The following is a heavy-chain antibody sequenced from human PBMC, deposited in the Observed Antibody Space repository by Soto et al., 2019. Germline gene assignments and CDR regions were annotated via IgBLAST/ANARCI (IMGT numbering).Heavy chain of an antibody. Sequence: EVQLLESGGGLVQPGGSLRLSCAASGFTFSSYAMHWVRQAPGKGLEYVSAISSNGGSTYYADSVKGRFTISRDNSKNTLYLQMGSLRAEDMAVYYCARGPTATVYYGMDVWGQGTTVTVSS. CDR3: ARGPTATVYYGMDV. CDR2: ISSNGGST. V-gene: IGHV3-64*07. D-gene: IGHD5-18*01. J-gene: IGHJ6*02. CDR1: GFTFSSYA.